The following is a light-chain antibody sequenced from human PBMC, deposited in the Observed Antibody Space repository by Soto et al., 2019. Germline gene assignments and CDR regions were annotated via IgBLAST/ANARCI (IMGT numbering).Light chain of an antibody. V-gene: IGKV1-27*01. CDR3: QKYNSAPWT. J-gene: IGKJ1*01. CDR1: LPISNY. Sequence: ESQKAQSPSSLSASVGERVTIPCRASLPISNYLAWYQQKPGKIPNLLIYAASTLQSGVPSRFSGAGSGTNFTLTISSLQPEDVATYYCQKYNSAPWTFGQGTKVDIK. CDR2: AAS.